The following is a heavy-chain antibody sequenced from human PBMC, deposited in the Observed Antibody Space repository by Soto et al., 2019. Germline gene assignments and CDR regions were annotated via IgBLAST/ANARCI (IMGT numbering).Heavy chain of an antibody. D-gene: IGHD5-12*01. Sequence: QVQLVESGGGVVQPGRSLRLSCAASGFSFSSYAMHWVRQAPGKGLEWVAVISYDGSKKYYADSVKGRFTISRDNSKNTLYLQMNSLRREDTAAYYCAKTAGYDLEAWLDPWGQGTLVNVSS. CDR2: ISYDGSKK. J-gene: IGHJ5*02. CDR1: GFSFSSYA. V-gene: IGHV3-30*04. CDR3: AKTAGYDLEAWLDP.